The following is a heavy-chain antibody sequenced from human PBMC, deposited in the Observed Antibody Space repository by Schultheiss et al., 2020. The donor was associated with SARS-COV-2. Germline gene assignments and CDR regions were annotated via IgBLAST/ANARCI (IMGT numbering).Heavy chain of an antibody. CDR1: GFTVSSNY. CDR2: IYSGGST. CDR3: AKCPAVRGNYAQVYFDY. Sequence: GGSLRLSCAASGFTVSSNYMSWVRQAPGKGLEWVSVIYSGGSTYYADSVKGRFTISRDNSKNTLYLQMNSLRAEDTAVYYCAKCPAVRGNYAQVYFDYWGQGTLVTVSS. V-gene: IGHV3-53*01. D-gene: IGHD5-24*01. J-gene: IGHJ4*02.